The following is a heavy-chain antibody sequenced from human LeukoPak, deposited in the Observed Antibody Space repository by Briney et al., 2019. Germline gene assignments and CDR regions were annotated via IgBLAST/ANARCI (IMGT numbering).Heavy chain of an antibody. CDR1: GYTFTSYA. J-gene: IGHJ4*02. Sequence: ASVKVSCKASGYTFTSYAMHWVRQAPGQRLEWMGWINAGNGNTKHSQKFQGRVTITRDTSASTAYMELSSLRSEDTAVYYCARGRYDYVWGSPVGGPLYYFDYWGQGTLVTVSS. D-gene: IGHD3-16*01. CDR3: ARGRYDYVWGSPVGGPLYYFDY. V-gene: IGHV1-3*01. CDR2: INAGNGNT.